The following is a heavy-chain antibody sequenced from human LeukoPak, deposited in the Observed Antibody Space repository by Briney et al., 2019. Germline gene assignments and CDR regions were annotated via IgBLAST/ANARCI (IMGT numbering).Heavy chain of an antibody. Sequence: GGSLRLSCAASGFTFDDYAMHWVRQAPGKGLEWVSGISWNSGSIGYADSVKGRFTISRDSAKNSLYLQMNSLRAEDTALYYCARPMYYYGSSHPFDPWGQGTLVTVSS. V-gene: IGHV3-9*01. CDR2: ISWNSGSI. CDR3: ARPMYYYGSSHPFDP. J-gene: IGHJ5*02. CDR1: GFTFDDYA. D-gene: IGHD3-10*01.